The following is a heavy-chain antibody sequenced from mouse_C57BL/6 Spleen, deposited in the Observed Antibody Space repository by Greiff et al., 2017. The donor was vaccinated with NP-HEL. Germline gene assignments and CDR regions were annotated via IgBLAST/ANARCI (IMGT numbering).Heavy chain of an antibody. CDR1: GYTFTSYG. J-gene: IGHJ3*01. CDR2: IYPRSGNT. V-gene: IGHV1-81*01. D-gene: IGHD2-2*01. CDR3: AREGASTMVTTTFAY. Sequence: QVRLQQSGAELARPGASVKLSCKASGYTFTSYGISWVKQRTGQGLEWIGEIYPRSGNTYYNEKFKGKATLTADKSSSTAYMELRSLTSEDSAVYFCAREGASTMVTTTFAYWGQGTLVTVSA.